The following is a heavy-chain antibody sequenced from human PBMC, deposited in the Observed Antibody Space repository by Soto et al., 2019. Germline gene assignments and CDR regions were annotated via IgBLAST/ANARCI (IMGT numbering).Heavy chain of an antibody. V-gene: IGHV3-23*01. J-gene: IGHJ6*03. CDR3: AKSGLGAGSYYYMDV. CDR1: GFAFSSYT. D-gene: IGHD3-10*01. CDR2: VLGGGSNT. Sequence: AQLLESGGGFVQPGGSLRLSCAASGFAFSSYTMTWVRQAPGQGLEWVSAVLGGGSNTYYADPVMGRFTISRDNSKDTLYLQMNSLRVEDTALYYCAKSGLGAGSYYYMDVWGEGTTVTVSS.